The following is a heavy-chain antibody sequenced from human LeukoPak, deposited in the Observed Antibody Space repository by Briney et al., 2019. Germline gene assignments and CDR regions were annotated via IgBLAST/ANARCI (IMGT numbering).Heavy chain of an antibody. D-gene: IGHD3-10*01. CDR3: AKVLYYGSGSYYNPPDAFDI. Sequence: GGSLRLSCAASGFTFSSYAMSWVRQAPGKGLEWVSAISGSGGSTYYADSVKGRFTISRDNSKNTLYLQMNSLRAEDTGVYYCAKVLYYGSGSYYNPPDAFDIWGQGTMVTVSS. CDR1: GFTFSSYA. V-gene: IGHV3-23*01. CDR2: ISGSGGST. J-gene: IGHJ3*02.